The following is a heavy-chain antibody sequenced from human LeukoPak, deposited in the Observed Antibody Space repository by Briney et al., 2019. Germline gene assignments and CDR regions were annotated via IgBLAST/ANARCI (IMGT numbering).Heavy chain of an antibody. V-gene: IGHV4-30-4*08. D-gene: IGHD1-26*01. Sequence: SETLSLTCTVSGGSISSGDYYWRWIRQPPGTGLEWVGYIYYSGSTYYNPSLKSRVTISVDTSKNQFSLKLSSVTAADTAVYYCARAGDSGSYSGPNWFDPWGQGTLVTVSS. CDR3: ARAGDSGSYSGPNWFDP. CDR2: IYYSGST. J-gene: IGHJ5*02. CDR1: GGSISSGDYY.